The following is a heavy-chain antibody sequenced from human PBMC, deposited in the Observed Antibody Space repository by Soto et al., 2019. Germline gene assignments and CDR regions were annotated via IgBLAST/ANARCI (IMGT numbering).Heavy chain of an antibody. CDR1: GYTFTSYD. CDR3: AKVIGPYSISWYVRRYYSYGMHV. V-gene: IGHV1-8*01. J-gene: IGHJ6*02. CDR2: MNPNSGNT. Sequence: ASVKVSCKASGYTFTSYDINWVRQATGQGLEWMGWMNPNSGNTGYAQKFKGRVTMTRNTSISTAYMELSSLRSEDTAVYYCAKVIGPYSISWYVRRYYSYGMHVCCPGTT. D-gene: IGHD6-13*01.